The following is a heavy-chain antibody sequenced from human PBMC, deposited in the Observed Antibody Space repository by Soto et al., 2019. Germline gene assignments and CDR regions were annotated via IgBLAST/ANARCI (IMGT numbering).Heavy chain of an antibody. D-gene: IGHD4-17*01. CDR2: VNWDGDTT. J-gene: IGHJ6*02. Sequence: GSLRLSCAASGFTFDDFAMCWVRQVPGKGLEWISLVNWDGDTTFYADSVKGRFIISRDNSKNSVYLQMNSLRSEDSAMYYCAKGATVTTHYQYYGMDVWGQGTTVTVSS. CDR3: AKGATVTTHYQYYGMDV. CDR1: GFTFDDFA. V-gene: IGHV3-43D*04.